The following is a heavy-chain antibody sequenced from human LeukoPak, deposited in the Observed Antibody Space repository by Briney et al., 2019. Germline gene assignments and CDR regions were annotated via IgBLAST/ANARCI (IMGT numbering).Heavy chain of an antibody. D-gene: IGHD5-18*01. J-gene: IGHJ6*02. V-gene: IGHV3-43*02. Sequence: GGTLRLSCSASGLIFDDYAMHWFRQAPGKGLEWVSLISGDGGSTYYADSVKGRFTISRDNTKNSLYLQMSSLSTEDTALYYCAKDIGYSFGYYYFYSMDVWGQGTTVTVSS. CDR2: ISGDGGST. CDR3: AKDIGYSFGYYYFYSMDV. CDR1: GLIFDDYA.